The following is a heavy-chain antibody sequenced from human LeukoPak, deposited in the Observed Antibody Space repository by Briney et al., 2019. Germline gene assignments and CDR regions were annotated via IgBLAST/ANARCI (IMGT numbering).Heavy chain of an antibody. Sequence: GGSLRLSCAASGFTLSSYSMNWVRQAPGKGLEWVSSVTGTHYTTYYTDSVKGRFTISRDNSKNTLYLQMNSLRADDTAIYYCTKDPNGDYVGAFDPWGQGTLVTVSS. CDR1: GFTLSSYS. J-gene: IGHJ5*02. CDR3: TKDPNGDYVGAFDP. V-gene: IGHV3-23*01. CDR2: VTGTHYTT. D-gene: IGHD4-17*01.